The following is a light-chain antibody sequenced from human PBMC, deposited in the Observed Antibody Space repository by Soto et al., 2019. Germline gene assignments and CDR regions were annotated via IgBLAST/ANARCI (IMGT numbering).Light chain of an antibody. CDR1: SSNIGSNT. CDR2: NNN. Sequence: QSVLTQPPSTSGTPGQRVTISCSGSSSNIGSNTVSWCQQLPGTAPKPLIYNNNQRPSGVPDRFSGSKSGTSASLAISGLQSEDAADYYCAAWDDSLIGYVFGTGTKVTVL. J-gene: IGLJ1*01. V-gene: IGLV1-44*01. CDR3: AAWDDSLIGYV.